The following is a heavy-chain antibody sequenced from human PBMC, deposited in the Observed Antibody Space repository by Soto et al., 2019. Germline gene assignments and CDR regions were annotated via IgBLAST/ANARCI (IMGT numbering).Heavy chain of an antibody. V-gene: IGHV1-69*13. CDR2: IIPIFGTA. CDR1: GGTFSSYA. CDR3: ARFGMPRYCSSTSCRYYYYYYGMDV. Sequence: ASVKVSCKASGGTFSSYAISWVRQAPGQGLERMGGIIPIFGTANYAQKFQGRVTITADESTSTAYMELSSLRSEDTAVYYCARFGMPRYCSSTSCRYYYYYYGMDVWGQGTTVTVSS. J-gene: IGHJ6*02. D-gene: IGHD2-2*01.